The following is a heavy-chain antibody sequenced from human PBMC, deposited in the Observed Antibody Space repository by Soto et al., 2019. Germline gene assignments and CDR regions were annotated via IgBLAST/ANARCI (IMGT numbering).Heavy chain of an antibody. J-gene: IGHJ4*02. D-gene: IGHD4-17*01. V-gene: IGHV3-48*02. CDR2: ISSSSSTI. CDR3: ASRDDYGDQYYFDY. Sequence: PGGSLRLSCAASGFTFSSYSMNWVRQAPGKGLEWVSYISSSSSTIYYADSVKGRFTISRDNAKNSLYLQMNSLRDEDTAVYYCASRDDYGDQYYFDYWGQGTLVTVSS. CDR1: GFTFSSYS.